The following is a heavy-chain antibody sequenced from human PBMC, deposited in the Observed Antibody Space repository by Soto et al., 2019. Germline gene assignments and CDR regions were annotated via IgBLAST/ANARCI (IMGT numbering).Heavy chain of an antibody. D-gene: IGHD3-10*01. J-gene: IGHJ4*02. Sequence: GGSLRLSCAASGFTFSDYWMRWVRQAPGKGLEWVANIKQDGVEKYYMDSVKGRFTISRDNAKNSLYLQMNSLRAEDTAVYYCAKLPPRTLKFGEPNRAWGQGTLVTVSS. CDR3: AKLPPRTLKFGEPNRA. V-gene: IGHV3-7*03. CDR2: IKQDGVEK. CDR1: GFTFSDYW.